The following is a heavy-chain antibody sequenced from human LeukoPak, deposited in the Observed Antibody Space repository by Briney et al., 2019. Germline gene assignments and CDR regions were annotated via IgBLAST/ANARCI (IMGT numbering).Heavy chain of an antibody. V-gene: IGHV3-7*01. Sequence: PGGSLRLSCEASGFTFSSYWMSWVRQAPGKGLEWVANRRDDGGEIYYVDSVKGRFTISRDNAKSSLFLQMNSLRAEDAAVYYCARDKPRGSYYGSIFDSWGQGTLVTVSS. CDR1: GFTFSSYW. CDR2: RRDDGGEI. D-gene: IGHD1-26*01. CDR3: ARDKPRGSYYGSIFDS. J-gene: IGHJ4*02.